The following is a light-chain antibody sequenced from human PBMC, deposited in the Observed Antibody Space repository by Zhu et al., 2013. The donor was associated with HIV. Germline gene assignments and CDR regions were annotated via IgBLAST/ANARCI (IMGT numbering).Light chain of an antibody. Sequence: EIVMTQSPATLSVSPGERATLSCRASQSVNINLAWYQQKPGQGPRLLIYGASSRATGIPDRFSGSESGTDFSLTISRLEPEDFAVYYCQQYGSSSWTFGQGTKVEIK. CDR1: QSVNIN. CDR2: GAS. CDR3: QQYGSSSWT. J-gene: IGKJ1*01. V-gene: IGKV3-20*01.